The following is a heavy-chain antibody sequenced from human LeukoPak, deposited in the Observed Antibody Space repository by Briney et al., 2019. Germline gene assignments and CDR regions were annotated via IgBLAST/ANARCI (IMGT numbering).Heavy chain of an antibody. J-gene: IGHJ4*02. V-gene: IGHV1-2*02. Sequence: ASVKVSCRSSGYTFTGYYMHWVRQAPGQGLEWMGWLNPNTGVTNYAPKSEGRVSMTRDMSINTAYLDLNRLRSDDTAIYYCARDPYGDYGGAGVDYWGQGTLVTVST. CDR2: LNPNTGVT. D-gene: IGHD4-17*01. CDR3: ARDPYGDYGGAGVDY. CDR1: GYTFTGYY.